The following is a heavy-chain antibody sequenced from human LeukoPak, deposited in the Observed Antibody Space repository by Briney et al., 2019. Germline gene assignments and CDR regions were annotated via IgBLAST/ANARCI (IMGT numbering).Heavy chain of an antibody. D-gene: IGHD3-10*01. CDR2: INPNSGGT. V-gene: IGHV1-2*02. Sequence: GASVKVSCKASGYTFTGYHMHWVRQAPGQGLEWMGWINPNSGGTNYAQKFQGRVTMTRDTSISTAYMELSRLRSDDTAVYYCARAWARTRASWFDPWGQGTLVTVSS. CDR1: GYTFTGYH. J-gene: IGHJ5*02. CDR3: ARAWARTRASWFDP.